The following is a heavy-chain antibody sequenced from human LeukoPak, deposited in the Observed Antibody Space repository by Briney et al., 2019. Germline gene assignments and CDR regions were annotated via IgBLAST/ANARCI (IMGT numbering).Heavy chain of an antibody. CDR1: GASIRSPSDY. J-gene: IGHJ4*02. D-gene: IGHD2-15*01. V-gene: IGHV4-39*01. CDR3: VRHRQHCDGGSCFPPDS. CDR2: TEYSGRA. Sequence: SETLSLTCTVSGASIRSPSDYWGWIRQPPGKRLEWIGATEYSGRAYYNPSLVSRFTISVDTSKHQFSLKLNSVTATDTAIYYCVRHRQHCDGGSCFPPDSWGQGTLVTVSS.